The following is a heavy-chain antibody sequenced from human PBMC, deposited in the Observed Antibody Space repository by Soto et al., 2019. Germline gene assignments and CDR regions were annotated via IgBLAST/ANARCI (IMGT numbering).Heavy chain of an antibody. J-gene: IGHJ6*02. CDR1: GYTFTSYG. Sequence: ASVKVSCKASGYTFTSYGISWVRQAPGQGLEWMGWISAYNGNTNYAQKLQGRVTMTTDTSTSTAYMELRSLRSDDTAVYYCARVTVLLWFGESLYYYYGMDVWGQGTTVTVSS. CDR3: ARVTVLLWFGESLYYYYGMDV. V-gene: IGHV1-18*01. CDR2: ISAYNGNT. D-gene: IGHD3-10*01.